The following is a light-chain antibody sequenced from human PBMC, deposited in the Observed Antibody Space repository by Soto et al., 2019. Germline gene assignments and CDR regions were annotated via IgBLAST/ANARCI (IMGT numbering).Light chain of an antibody. CDR1: QSVSSY. V-gene: IGKV3-11*01. J-gene: IGKJ4*01. CDR2: EAS. CDR3: QQRSNWLT. Sequence: EIVLTQSPATLSLSPVQRATLSCRARQSVSSYLAWYQQKPGQAPRLLIYEASNRATGIPARFSGSGSGTDFTLPISSLEPEDFAVYYCQQRSNWLTFGGGTKVEIK.